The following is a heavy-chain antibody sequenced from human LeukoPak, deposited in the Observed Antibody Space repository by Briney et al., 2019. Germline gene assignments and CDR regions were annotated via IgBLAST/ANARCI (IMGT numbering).Heavy chain of an antibody. CDR3: EISLADRGRGEAFDY. J-gene: IGHJ4*02. D-gene: IGHD3-16*01. CDR2: IRWDGGNK. V-gene: IGHV3-30*02. CDR1: GFTFSSYG. Sequence: PGGSLRLSCTASGFTFSSYGMSWVRQAPGKGLEWVSCIRWDGGNKYYADSVKGRFTISRDKSKNTLYLEMNSLRAEDTALDYCEISLADRGRGEAFDYWGKDSLLPVS.